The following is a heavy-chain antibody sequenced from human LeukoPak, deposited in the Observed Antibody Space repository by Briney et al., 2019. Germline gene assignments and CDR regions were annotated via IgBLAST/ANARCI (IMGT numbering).Heavy chain of an antibody. J-gene: IGHJ5*02. CDR2: IYSSGST. Sequence: SETLSLTCTVSGGSIINYFWSWIRQPPGKGLEWIGYIYSSGSTNYNPSLKSRVTISIDTSQNQFSLKLNSVTAADTAVYFCARSPTFDLGRSQWFDPWGQGTLVTVSS. CDR3: ARSPTFDLGRSQWFDP. D-gene: IGHD2/OR15-2a*01. V-gene: IGHV4-59*01. CDR1: GGSIINYF.